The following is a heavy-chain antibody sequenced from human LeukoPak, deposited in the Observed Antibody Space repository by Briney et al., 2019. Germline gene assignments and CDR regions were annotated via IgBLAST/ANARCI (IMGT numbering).Heavy chain of an antibody. D-gene: IGHD2-15*01. J-gene: IGHJ5*02. CDR2: IYHSGST. Sequence: SETLSLTCAVSGGSISSGGYSWSWIRQPPGKGLEWIGYIYHSGSTYYNPSLKSRVTISVDRSKNQFSLKLSSVTAADTAVYYCARRRMGYCSGGSCYSSGNNWFDPWGQGTLVTVSS. V-gene: IGHV4-30-2*01. CDR3: ARRRMGYCSGGSCYSSGNNWFDP. CDR1: GGSISSGGYS.